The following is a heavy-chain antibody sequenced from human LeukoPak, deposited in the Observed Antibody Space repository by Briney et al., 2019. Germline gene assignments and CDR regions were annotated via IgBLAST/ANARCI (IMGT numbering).Heavy chain of an antibody. J-gene: IGHJ4*02. V-gene: IGHV4-34*01. CDR3: ARGKYYYDSSGSKRGSYFDY. CDR2: INHSGST. CDR1: GGSFSGYY. Sequence: SETLSLTCAAYGGSFSGYYWSWIRQPPGKELEWIGEINHSGSTNYNPSLKSRVTISVDTSKNQFSLKLSSVTAADTAVYYCARGKYYYDSSGSKRGSYFDYWGQGTLVTVSS. D-gene: IGHD3-22*01.